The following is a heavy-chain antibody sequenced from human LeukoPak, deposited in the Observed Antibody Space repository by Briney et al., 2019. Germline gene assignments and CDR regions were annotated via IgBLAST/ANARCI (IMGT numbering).Heavy chain of an antibody. Sequence: PGESLRLSCAASGFTFSDYAMHWVRQAPGKGLEWVAVLSYDGSKTYYADSVKGRFTISRDNSKNTLYLQMNSLRAEDTAVYYCARGRYNYGISFYFHYWGQGTLVTVSS. D-gene: IGHD5-18*01. J-gene: IGHJ4*02. CDR3: ARGRYNYGISFYFHY. V-gene: IGHV3-30-3*01. CDR2: LSYDGSKT. CDR1: GFTFSDYA.